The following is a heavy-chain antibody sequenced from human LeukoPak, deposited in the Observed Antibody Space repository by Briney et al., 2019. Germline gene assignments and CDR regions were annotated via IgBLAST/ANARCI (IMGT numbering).Heavy chain of an antibody. J-gene: IGHJ4*02. D-gene: IGHD3-10*01. CDR3: ARVVYYGSGSYFFDY. Sequence: GGSLRFSCAVSGFIFSDYSMNWVRQAPGKGLEWVSYISGVSSTIYYADSVKGRFTLSRDNAKKLLYLQVNSLRAEDTAVYYCARVVYYGSGSYFFDYWGQGTLVTVSS. CDR1: GFIFSDYS. V-gene: IGHV3-48*04. CDR2: ISGVSSTI.